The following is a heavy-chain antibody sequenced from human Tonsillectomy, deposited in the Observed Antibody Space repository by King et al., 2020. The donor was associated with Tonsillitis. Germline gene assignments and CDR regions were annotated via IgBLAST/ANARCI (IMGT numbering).Heavy chain of an antibody. D-gene: IGHD5/OR15-5a*01. CDR1: GFTFSSYA. CDR3: AKYSLRFWSFDY. Sequence: VQLVESGGGLVQPGGSLRLSCAASGFTFSSYAMSWVRQAPGKGLEWVSAISGSGGSTYYEDSVKGRFTIARDNSKNTLYLQMNSLGAEDTAVYYCAKYSLRFWSFDYWGQGTLVTVSS. J-gene: IGHJ4*02. CDR2: ISGSGGST. V-gene: IGHV3-23*04.